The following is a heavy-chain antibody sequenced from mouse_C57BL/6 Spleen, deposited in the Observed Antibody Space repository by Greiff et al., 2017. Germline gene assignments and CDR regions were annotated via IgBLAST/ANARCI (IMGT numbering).Heavy chain of an antibody. V-gene: IGHV1-15*01. J-gene: IGHJ2*01. CDR3: TREELVLDY. CDR2: IDPETGGT. Sequence: QVQLKQSGAELVRPGASVTLSCKASGYTFTDYEMHWVKQTPVHGLEWIGAIDPETGGTAYNQKFKGKAILTADKSSSTAYMELRSLTSEDSAVYYCTREELVLDYWGQGTTLTVSS. D-gene: IGHD4-1*01. CDR1: GYTFTDYE.